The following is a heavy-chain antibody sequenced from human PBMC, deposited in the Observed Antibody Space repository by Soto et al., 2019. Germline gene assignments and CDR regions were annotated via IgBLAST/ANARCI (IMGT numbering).Heavy chain of an antibody. Sequence: GGSLRLSCAASGFTFSSYAMSWVRQAPGKGLEWVSAISGSGGSTYYADSVEGRFTISRDNSKNTLYLQMNSLRAEDTAVYYCAKQGYYYDSSGYPQYNWFDPWGQGTLVTVSS. CDR3: AKQGYYYDSSGYPQYNWFDP. D-gene: IGHD3-22*01. J-gene: IGHJ5*02. V-gene: IGHV3-23*01. CDR1: GFTFSSYA. CDR2: ISGSGGST.